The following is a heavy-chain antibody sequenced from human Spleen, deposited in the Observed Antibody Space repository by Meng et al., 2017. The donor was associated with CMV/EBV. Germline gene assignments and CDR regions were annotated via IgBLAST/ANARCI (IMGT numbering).Heavy chain of an antibody. J-gene: IGHJ5*02. V-gene: IGHV3-30-3*01. CDR2: ISYHGTNK. CDR3: AKEGWYCSSTSCRRWFDP. CDR1: GFTFSNHA. Sequence: GESLKISCGASGFTFSNHAMNWVRQTPGKGLEWVAVISYHGTNKYYADSAKGRFTISRDNSKNTLYLQMNSLRAEDTAVYYCAKEGWYCSSTSCRRWFDPWGQGTLVTVSS. D-gene: IGHD2-2*01.